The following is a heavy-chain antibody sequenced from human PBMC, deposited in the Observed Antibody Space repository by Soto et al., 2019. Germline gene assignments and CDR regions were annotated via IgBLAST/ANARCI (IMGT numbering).Heavy chain of an antibody. CDR2: MDPNSGST. CDR3: ARERKFDFWRKGLDV. J-gene: IGHJ6*02. V-gene: IGHV1-8*01. Sequence: QAQLVQSGAEVRKPGASVKVSGKASGYTFTTYDINWVRQAPGQGLEWLGWMDPNSGSTGYAQNFQGRITMTRNISRNTAHMELSSLQSEDTAVYYCARERKFDFWRKGLDVWGQGTTVTVSS. D-gene: IGHD3-3*01. CDR1: GYTFTTYD.